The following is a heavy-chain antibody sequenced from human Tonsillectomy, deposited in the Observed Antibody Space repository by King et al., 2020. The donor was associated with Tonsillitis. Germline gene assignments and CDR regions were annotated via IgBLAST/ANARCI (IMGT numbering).Heavy chain of an antibody. CDR1: GYTFTGYY. V-gene: IGHV1-2*02. CDR3: ARYSRSSSWYREVDY. D-gene: IGHD6-13*01. Sequence: QLVQSGAEVKKPGASVKVSCKASGYTFTGYYMHWVRQAPGQGLEWMGWINPNSGGTNYAQKFQGRVTMTRDTSISTAYMELSRLRSDDTAVYYCARYSRSSSWYREVDYWGQGTLVTVSS. J-gene: IGHJ4*02. CDR2: INPNSGGT.